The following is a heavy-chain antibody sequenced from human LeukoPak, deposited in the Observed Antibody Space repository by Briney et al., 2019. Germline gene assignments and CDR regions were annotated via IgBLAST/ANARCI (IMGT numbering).Heavy chain of an antibody. Sequence: PGGSLRLSCAASGFTFSSYSMNWVRQAPGKGLEWVSYISSSSTIYYADSVKGRFTISRDNAKNSLYLQMNSLRAEDTAVYYCARVASGSWGRDYYMDVWGKGTTVTVSS. CDR3: ARVASGSWGRDYYMDV. CDR1: GFTFSSYS. J-gene: IGHJ6*03. CDR2: ISSSSTI. V-gene: IGHV3-48*04. D-gene: IGHD1-26*01.